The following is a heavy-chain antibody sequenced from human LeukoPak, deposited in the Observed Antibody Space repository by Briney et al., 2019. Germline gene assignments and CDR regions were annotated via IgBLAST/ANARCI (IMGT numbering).Heavy chain of an antibody. D-gene: IGHD5-12*01. Sequence: ASVKVSCKASGHTFTSYGINWVRQAPGQGLEWMGWISAYNGNTNYARKLQGKVTMTTDTSTSTAYMELRSLRSDDTAVYYCARDDALVATGSFDYWGQGTLVTVSS. V-gene: IGHV1-18*01. CDR3: ARDDALVATGSFDY. J-gene: IGHJ4*02. CDR1: GHTFTSYG. CDR2: ISAYNGNT.